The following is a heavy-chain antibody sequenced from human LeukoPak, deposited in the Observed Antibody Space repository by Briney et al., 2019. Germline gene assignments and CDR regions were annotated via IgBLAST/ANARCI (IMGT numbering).Heavy chain of an antibody. J-gene: IGHJ2*01. Sequence: GGSLRLSCAASGFTFSDYYMSWIRQAPGKGLEWVSYISSSGSSIYYADSVKGRFTISRDNAKNSLYLQLNSLRAEDTAVYYCARGPHDSSGYYLTLWGRGTPVTVSS. CDR1: GFTFSDYY. CDR2: ISSSGSSI. D-gene: IGHD3-22*01. V-gene: IGHV3-11*04. CDR3: ARGPHDSSGYYLTL.